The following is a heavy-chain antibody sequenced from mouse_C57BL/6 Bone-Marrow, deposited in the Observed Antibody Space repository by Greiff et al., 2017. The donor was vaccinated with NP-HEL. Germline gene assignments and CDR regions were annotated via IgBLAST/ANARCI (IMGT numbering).Heavy chain of an antibody. Sequence: VKLQESGAELARPGASVKMSCKASGYTFTSYTMHWVKQRPGQGLEWIGYINPSSGYTKYNQKFKDKATLTVDKSSSTAYMQLSSLTSEDSAVYYCARKTHITTVNWYFDVWGTGTTVTVSS. D-gene: IGHD1-1*01. V-gene: IGHV1-4*01. CDR3: ARKTHITTVNWYFDV. CDR2: INPSSGYT. J-gene: IGHJ1*03. CDR1: GYTFTSYT.